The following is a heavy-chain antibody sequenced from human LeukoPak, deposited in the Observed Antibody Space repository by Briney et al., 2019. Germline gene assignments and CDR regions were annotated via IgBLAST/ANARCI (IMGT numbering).Heavy chain of an antibody. CDR2: ISSVSSTI. J-gene: IGHJ4*02. CDR3: ARVHGGYPFDQ. D-gene: IGHD2-15*01. CDR1: GFIFSSYS. Sequence: GGSLRLSCAATGFIFSSYSMNWVRQAPGKGLEWISFISSVSSTIFYADSVKGRFNISRDNVKNSLYLQMNGLRAEDTAVYYCARVHGGYPFDQWGQGTLVTVSS. V-gene: IGHV3-48*01.